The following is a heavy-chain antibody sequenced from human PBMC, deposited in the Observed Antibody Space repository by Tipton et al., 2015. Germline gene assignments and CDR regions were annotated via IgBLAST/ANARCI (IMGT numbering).Heavy chain of an antibody. CDR1: TYSISRDSY. V-gene: IGHV4-38-2*02. CDR3: ACHDYDLLTRDYQTVDY. Sequence: TLSLTCTISTYSISRDSYWGWIRQPPGKGLEWIGAISHIGSTYYNPSLRSRVTISRDTSKNQFSLRLSSVTAADTAVYYCACHDYDLLTRDYQTVDYWGQGTLVTVSP. CDR2: ISHIGST. J-gene: IGHJ4*02. D-gene: IGHD3-9*01.